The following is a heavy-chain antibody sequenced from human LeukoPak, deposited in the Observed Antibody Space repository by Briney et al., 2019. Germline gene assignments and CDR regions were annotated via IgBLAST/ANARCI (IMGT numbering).Heavy chain of an antibody. V-gene: IGHV3-20*04. CDR2: IKWNGGSP. CDR1: GFTFDDYD. Sequence: GGSLRLSCAASGFTFDDYDMSWVRQAPGKGLEWVSSIKWNGGSPGYADSVKGRFTISRDNARNSLYLQMNSLRAEDTALYYCARVRDILTGYYVHFFDYWGQGTLVTVSS. D-gene: IGHD3-9*01. J-gene: IGHJ4*02. CDR3: ARVRDILTGYYVHFFDY.